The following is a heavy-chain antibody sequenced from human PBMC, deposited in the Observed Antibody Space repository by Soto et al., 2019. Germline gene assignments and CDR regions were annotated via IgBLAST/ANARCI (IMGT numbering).Heavy chain of an antibody. CDR1: GGTFSSYA. CDR2: IIPIFGTA. J-gene: IGHJ6*02. Sequence: SVKVSCKASGGTFSSYAISWVRQAPGQGLEWMGGIIPIFGTANYAQKFQGRVTITADESTSTAYMELSSLRSEDTAVYYCARGVVLVPAANYYYYYYGMDVWGQGTTVTV. CDR3: ARGVVLVPAANYYYYYYGMDV. V-gene: IGHV1-69*13. D-gene: IGHD2-2*01.